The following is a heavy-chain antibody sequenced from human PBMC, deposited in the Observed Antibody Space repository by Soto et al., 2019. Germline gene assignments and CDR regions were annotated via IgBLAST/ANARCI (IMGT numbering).Heavy chain of an antibody. V-gene: IGHV4-4*02. CDR3: AAVPLTSGVVSGRFDP. CDR1: GGSLRSDKW. J-gene: IGHJ5*02. CDR2: SSHRGST. D-gene: IGHD3-3*01. Sequence: QVHLQESGPGLVKPSGTLALTCAVSGGSLRSDKWWTWVRQSPGKGLEGIGESSHRGSTNYSPSFKSRLSLSVDTTKTQFSLRLRSVTAADTGVYYCAAVPLTSGVVSGRFDPWGQGIKVTVSS.